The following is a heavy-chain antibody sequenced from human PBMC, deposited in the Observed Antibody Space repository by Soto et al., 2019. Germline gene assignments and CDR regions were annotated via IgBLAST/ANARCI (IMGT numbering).Heavy chain of an antibody. D-gene: IGHD3-3*01. CDR1: GGSISSYY. Sequence: QVQLQESGPGLVKPSETLSLTCTVSGGSISSYYWSWIRQPAGKGLEWIGRIYTSGSTNYNPSLKSRVTMSVDTSKNQFSLKLSSVTAADTAVYYCARDVEGYDFWSGHEHPYYYYYGMDVWGQGTTVTVSS. CDR2: IYTSGST. J-gene: IGHJ6*02. CDR3: ARDVEGYDFWSGHEHPYYYYYGMDV. V-gene: IGHV4-4*07.